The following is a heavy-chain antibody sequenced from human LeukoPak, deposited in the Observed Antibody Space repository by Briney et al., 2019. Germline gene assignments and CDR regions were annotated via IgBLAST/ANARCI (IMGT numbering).Heavy chain of an antibody. J-gene: IGHJ4*02. V-gene: IGHV1-69*01. Sequence: SVKVSCKASGGTFSSYAISWVRQAPAQGLEWMGGIIPIFGTANYAQKFQGRVTITADESTSTAYMELSSLRSEDTAVYYCARAIVGASIVPGSFDYWGQGTLVTVSS. CDR2: IIPIFGTA. CDR1: GGTFSSYA. D-gene: IGHD1-26*01. CDR3: ARAIVGASIVPGSFDY.